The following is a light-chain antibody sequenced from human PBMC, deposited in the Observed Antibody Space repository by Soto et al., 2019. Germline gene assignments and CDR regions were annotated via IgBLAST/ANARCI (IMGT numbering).Light chain of an antibody. CDR3: TSYTTSSTWV. CDR1: SSDVGFYNY. V-gene: IGLV2-14*01. J-gene: IGLJ3*02. Sequence: QSVLTQPASVSGSPGQSITISCSGTSSDVGFYNYVSWFQQYPGKAPKLMIFEVTNRPSGVSDRFSGSKSDNTASLTISGLQAGDEADYFCTSYTTSSTWVFGGGTKLTVL. CDR2: EVT.